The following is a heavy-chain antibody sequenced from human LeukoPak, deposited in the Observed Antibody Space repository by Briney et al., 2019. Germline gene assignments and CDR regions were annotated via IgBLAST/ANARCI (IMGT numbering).Heavy chain of an antibody. Sequence: GGSLRLSCAASGFDFTIYGMHWVRQAPAKGLEWVAVISYDGSEKFYTDSVKGRFTISRDNSKNTLYLQMNSLRAEDTAVYYCAKDLRFLEWLFDYWGQGTLVTISS. CDR2: ISYDGSEK. CDR1: GFDFTIYG. D-gene: IGHD3-3*01. J-gene: IGHJ4*02. CDR3: AKDLRFLEWLFDY. V-gene: IGHV3-30*18.